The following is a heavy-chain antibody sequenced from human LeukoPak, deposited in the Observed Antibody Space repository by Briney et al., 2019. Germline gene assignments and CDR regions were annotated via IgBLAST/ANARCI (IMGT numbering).Heavy chain of an antibody. J-gene: IGHJ6*02. CDR2: INTNTGNP. CDR3: ARDGTMVRGVIISYYYYGMDV. CDR1: GYTFTSYA. Sequence: ASVKVSCKASGYTFTSYAMNWVRQAPGQGLEWMGWINTNTGNPTYAQGFTGRFVFSLDTSVSTAYLQISSLKAEDTAVYYCARDGTMVRGVIISYYYYGMDVWGQGTTVTVSS. D-gene: IGHD3-10*01. V-gene: IGHV7-4-1*02.